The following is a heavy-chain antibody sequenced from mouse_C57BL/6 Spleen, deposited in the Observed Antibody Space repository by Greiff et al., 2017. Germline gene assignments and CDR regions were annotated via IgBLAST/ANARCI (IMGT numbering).Heavy chain of an antibody. CDR3: ARQYGYDVGAMDY. V-gene: IGHV5-6*01. CDR1: GFTFSSYG. Sequence: EVHLVESGGDLVKPGGSLKLSCAASGFTFSSYGMSWVRQTPDKRLEWVATISSGGSYTYYPDSVKGRFTISRDNAKNTLYLQMSSLKSEDTAMYYCARQYGYDVGAMDYWGQGTSVTVSS. D-gene: IGHD2-2*01. J-gene: IGHJ4*01. CDR2: ISSGGSYT.